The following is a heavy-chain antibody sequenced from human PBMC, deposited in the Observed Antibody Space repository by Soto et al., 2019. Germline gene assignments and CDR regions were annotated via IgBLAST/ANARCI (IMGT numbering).Heavy chain of an antibody. V-gene: IGHV3-23*01. D-gene: IGHD4-17*01. CDR3: ATNGVFDF. CDR2: ISIRGDYS. J-gene: IGHJ3*01. CDR1: GVTFSSSG. Sequence: EGQLLQSGGGLVQPGECLRLSCAASGVTFSSSGMSWVRQAPGKGLELVSSISIRGDYSYYADSVKGRFTISRDNSKNTLYMQVSRLTSEDTPVYYCATNGVFDFLGQGTMGSVSS.